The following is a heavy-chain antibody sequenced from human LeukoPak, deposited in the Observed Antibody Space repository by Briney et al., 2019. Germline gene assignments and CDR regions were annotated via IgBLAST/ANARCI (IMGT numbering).Heavy chain of an antibody. J-gene: IGHJ4*02. V-gene: IGHV4-61*10. Sequence: SETLSLTCTVSGDSISSGDYYWSWIRQPAGKGLEWIGYIYYSGSTNYNPSLKSRVTISVDTSKNQFSLRLSSVTAADTAVYYCARVTGYIVEDYFDYWGQGTLVTVSS. CDR2: IYYSGST. D-gene: IGHD3-22*01. CDR1: GDSISSGDYY. CDR3: ARVTGYIVEDYFDY.